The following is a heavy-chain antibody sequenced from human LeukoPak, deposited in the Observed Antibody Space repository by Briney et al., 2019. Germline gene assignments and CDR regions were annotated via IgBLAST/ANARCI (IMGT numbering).Heavy chain of an antibody. CDR3: ARPGSEWQWLPPDY. D-gene: IGHD6-19*01. V-gene: IGHV3-30-3*01. J-gene: IGHJ4*02. CDR1: GFTFSNYA. Sequence: GRSLGLSCAASGFTFSNYAMHWVRQAPGKGLEWVAIISYDGSNEHYADSVKGRFTISRDNSKNTLYLQMISLRADDTAIYFCARPGSEWQWLPPDYWGQGTLVTVSS. CDR2: ISYDGSNE.